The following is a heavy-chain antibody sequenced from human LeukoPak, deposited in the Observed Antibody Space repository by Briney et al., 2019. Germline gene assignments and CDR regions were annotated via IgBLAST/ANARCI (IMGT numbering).Heavy chain of an antibody. CDR1: GFTFSNAW. D-gene: IGHD1-26*01. CDR2: ISGSGGST. J-gene: IGHJ4*02. V-gene: IGHV3-23*01. Sequence: GGSLRLSCAASGFTFSNAWMSWVRQAPGKGLEWVSAISGSGGSTYYADSVKGRFTISRDNSKNTLYLQMNSLRAEDTAVYYCARGATYAYYQDYWGQGTLVTVSS. CDR3: ARGATYAYYQDY.